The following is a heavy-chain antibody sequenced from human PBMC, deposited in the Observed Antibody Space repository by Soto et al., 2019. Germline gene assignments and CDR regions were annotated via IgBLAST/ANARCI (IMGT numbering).Heavy chain of an antibody. D-gene: IGHD3-3*01. Sequence: GGSLRLSCGSSGFNFANYAMGWVRQAPGKGLEWVSGISSTGRRTYYADSVRGRFSISRDNSKNTVDLQINSLRAEDTAVYYCAKVANVGVVVEYFDHWGQGSLVTVSS. CDR3: AKVANVGVVVEYFDH. CDR1: GFNFANYA. J-gene: IGHJ4*02. V-gene: IGHV3-23*01. CDR2: ISSTGRRT.